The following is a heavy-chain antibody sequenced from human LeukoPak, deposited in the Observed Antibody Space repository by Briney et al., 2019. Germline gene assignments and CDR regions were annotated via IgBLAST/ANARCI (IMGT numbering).Heavy chain of an antibody. V-gene: IGHV1-2*02. J-gene: IGHJ5*02. D-gene: IGHD6-13*01. CDR2: IHPNSGDT. CDR3: ARPTEYYSSRGWFDP. CDR1: GYTFTGYY. Sequence: ASVKVSCKASGYTFTGYYMHWVRQAPGQGLEWIGWIHPNSGDTNYAQNFQGRVTMTRDTSISTAYMELSRLRSDDTAVYYCARPTEYYSSRGWFDPWGREPWSPSPQ.